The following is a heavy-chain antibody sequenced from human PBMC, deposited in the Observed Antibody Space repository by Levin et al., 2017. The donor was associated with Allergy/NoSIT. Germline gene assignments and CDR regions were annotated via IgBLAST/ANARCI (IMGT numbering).Heavy chain of an antibody. D-gene: IGHD2-2*01. CDR2: ISSSSSYI. Sequence: GGSLRLSCAASGFTFSSYSMNWVRQAPGKGLEWVSSISSSSSYIYYADSVKGRFTISRDNAKNSLYLQMNSLRAEDTAVYYCARAGFCSSTSCYWSIEGYFDYWGQGTLVTVSS. V-gene: IGHV3-21*01. CDR1: GFTFSSYS. J-gene: IGHJ4*02. CDR3: ARAGFCSSTSCYWSIEGYFDY.